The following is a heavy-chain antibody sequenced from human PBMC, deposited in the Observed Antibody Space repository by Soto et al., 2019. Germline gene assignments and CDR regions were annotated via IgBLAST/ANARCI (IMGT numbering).Heavy chain of an antibody. D-gene: IGHD3-22*01. CDR3: AREDESSGYAGTFRH. CDR2: VSGEGNK. Sequence: QVQLGESVGDVVQPGGSLRLSWVVSGFTFSKYGMHVVRQAPGEGLEWVAGVSGEGNKHYADSVKDRFSISRDNSKNKLNLEMNNLRPEDTALYYCAREDESSGYAGTFRHWGQGTLVTVSP. J-gene: IGHJ1*01. V-gene: IGHV3-30-3*01. CDR1: GFTFSKYG.